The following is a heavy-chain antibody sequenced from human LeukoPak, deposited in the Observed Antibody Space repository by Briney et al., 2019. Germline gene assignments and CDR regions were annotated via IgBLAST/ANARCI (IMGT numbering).Heavy chain of an antibody. J-gene: IGHJ4*01. CDR1: GFTFSNAW. CDR3: TGRAYGY. V-gene: IGHV3-15*01. D-gene: IGHD2-8*01. Sequence: GRSLRLSCAASGFTFSNAWMSWVRQAPGKGLEWVGRIKSTTDGGTTDYAAPVKGRFTISRDDSKNTLYVQMNSLKTGDTAVYYCTGRAYGYWGQEPWSPSPQ. CDR2: IKSTTDGGTT.